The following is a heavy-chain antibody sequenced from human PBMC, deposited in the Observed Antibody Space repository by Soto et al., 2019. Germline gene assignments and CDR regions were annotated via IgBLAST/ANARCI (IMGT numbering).Heavy chain of an antibody. V-gene: IGHV1-46*01. D-gene: IGHD3-10*01. J-gene: IGHJ6*02. CDR2: IDPSRGRT. CDR3: ARGVDVTVRIYYNYGMDV. Sequence: ASVKVSCKASGYSFSSYSMHWLRQAPGQGLEWMGIIDPSRGRTTYALKFQDRVTLTSDTSTNTVYMDLSSLRSEDTAVYFCARGVDVTVRIYYNYGMDVWGQGTMVTVSS. CDR1: GYSFSSYS.